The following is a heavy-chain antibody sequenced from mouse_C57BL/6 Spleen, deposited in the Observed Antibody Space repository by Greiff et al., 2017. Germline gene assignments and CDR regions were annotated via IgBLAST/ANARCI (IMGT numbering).Heavy chain of an antibody. CDR2: IRNKANNHAT. V-gene: IGHV6-6*01. J-gene: IGHJ1*03. CDR1: GFTFSDAW. D-gene: IGHD1-1*01. Sequence: EVKLVESGGGLVQPGGSMKLSCAASGFTFSDAWMDWVRQSPEKGLEWVAEIRNKANNHATYYAESVKGRFTISRDDSKSSVYLQMNSLSAEDTGIYSCTRQNYYGSSYRYFDVWGTGTTVTVSS. CDR3: TRQNYYGSSYRYFDV.